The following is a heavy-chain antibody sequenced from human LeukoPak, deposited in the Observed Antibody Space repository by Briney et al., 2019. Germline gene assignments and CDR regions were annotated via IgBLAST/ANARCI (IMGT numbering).Heavy chain of an antibody. CDR3: ARHGSSASSGWYRLDY. V-gene: IGHV4-59*08. CDR1: GGSISSYY. Sequence: PSETLSLTCSVSGGSISSYYWSWIRQPPGKGLEWIGYIYYSESINYKSPLKSRVTMSGDTSKNQFSLKLSSVTASDTAVYYCARHGSSASSGWYRLDYWGQGTLVTVSS. D-gene: IGHD6-19*01. CDR2: IYYSESI. J-gene: IGHJ4*02.